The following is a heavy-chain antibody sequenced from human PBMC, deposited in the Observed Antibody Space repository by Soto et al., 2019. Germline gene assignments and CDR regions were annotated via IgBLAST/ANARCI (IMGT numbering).Heavy chain of an antibody. CDR3: ARVPFRRAYSSSGHMPDY. CDR2: IYHSGST. D-gene: IGHD6-13*01. Sequence: QVQLQESGPGLVKPSGTLSLTCAVSGGSISSSNWWSWVRQPPGKGLEWIGEIYHSGSTNYNPSLKRLVTISVDKSKNQFSLKLSSVTAADTAVYYGARVPFRRAYSSSGHMPDYWGQGTLVTVSS. CDR1: GGSISSSNW. V-gene: IGHV4-4*02. J-gene: IGHJ4*02.